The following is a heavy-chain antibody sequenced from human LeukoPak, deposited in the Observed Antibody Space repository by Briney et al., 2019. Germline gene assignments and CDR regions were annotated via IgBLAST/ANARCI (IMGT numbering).Heavy chain of an antibody. D-gene: IGHD3-3*01. CDR2: INPNSGGT. Sequence: ASVKVSCKASGYTFTGYYMHWVRQAPGQGLERMGWINPNSGGTNYAQKFQGRVTMTTDTLATTAYMELRSLRSDDTAVYYCARDLERYYDLEGRSGYWGQGTLVTVSS. CDR3: ARDLERYYDLEGRSGY. V-gene: IGHV1-2*02. J-gene: IGHJ4*02. CDR1: GYTFTGYY.